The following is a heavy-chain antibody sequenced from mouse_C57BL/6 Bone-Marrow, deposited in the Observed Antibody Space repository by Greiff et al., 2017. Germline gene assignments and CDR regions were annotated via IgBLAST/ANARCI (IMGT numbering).Heavy chain of an antibody. Sequence: EVQVVESGGGLVQSGRSLRLSCATSGFTFSDFYMEWVRQAPGKGLEWIAASRNKANDYTTEYSASVKGRFIVSRYTSQSILYLQMNALRVEDTAIYYCARDAKGYFDYWGQGTTLTVSS. CDR3: ARDAKGYFDY. V-gene: IGHV7-1*01. J-gene: IGHJ2*01. CDR2: SRNKANDYTT. CDR1: GFTFSDFY.